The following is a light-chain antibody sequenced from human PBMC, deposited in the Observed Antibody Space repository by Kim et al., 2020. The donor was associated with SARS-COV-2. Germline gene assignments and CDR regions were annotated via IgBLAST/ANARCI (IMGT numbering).Light chain of an antibody. V-gene: IGKV4-1*01. J-gene: IGKJ1*01. CDR1: QSVLYSSNNKNY. CDR3: QQYYSTPRT. CDR2: WAS. Sequence: DIVMTQSPDSLAVSLGERATINCKSSQSVLYSSNNKNYLAWYQQKPGQPPKLLIYWASTRESGVPDRFSGSRSGTDFTLTIISLQAEDVAVYYCQQYYSTPRTFGQGTKVDIK.